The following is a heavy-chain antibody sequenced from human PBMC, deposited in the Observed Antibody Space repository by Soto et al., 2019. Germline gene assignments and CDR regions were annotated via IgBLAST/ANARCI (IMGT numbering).Heavy chain of an antibody. Sequence: SETLSLTCSVSGGSISYNSYDWGWIRQPPGKGLEWIGGIFYTGTTYYSPSLKDRVTMSMDTSKNSFSVNLTSVTAADTAVYFCARLVVVAPVADVWGQGTLVTVSS. CDR3: ARLVVVAPVADV. V-gene: IGHV4-39*02. J-gene: IGHJ4*02. CDR1: GGSISYNSYD. CDR2: IFYTGTT. D-gene: IGHD2-21*01.